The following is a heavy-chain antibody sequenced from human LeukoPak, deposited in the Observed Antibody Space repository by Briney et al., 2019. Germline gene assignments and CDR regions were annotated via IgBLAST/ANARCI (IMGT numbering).Heavy chain of an antibody. D-gene: IGHD1-7*01. CDR2: ISAYNGNT. J-gene: IGHJ4*02. CDR3: ARTTNYVPPDY. CDR1: QYNFTSYY. V-gene: IGHV1-18*04. Sequence: ASVKVSCKASQYNFTSYYIHWVRQAPGQGLEWMGWISAYNGNTNYAQKLQGRVTMTTDTSTSTAYMDLRSLRSDDTAVYYCARTTNYVPPDYWGQGTQVTVSS.